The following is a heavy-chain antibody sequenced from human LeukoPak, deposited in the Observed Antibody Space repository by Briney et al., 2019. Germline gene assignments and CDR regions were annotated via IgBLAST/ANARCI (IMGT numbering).Heavy chain of an antibody. CDR2: ISYEGSNI. CDR3: AKDSVGVAGPDY. V-gene: IGHV3-30*18. J-gene: IGHJ4*02. D-gene: IGHD6-19*01. Sequence: GGSLRLSCAASGFTFSTYDMHWVRQAPGKGLEWLAVISYEGSNIYYADSVKGRFTISSDNSKNTLYLQMNSLRAEDTAVYYCAKDSVGVAGPDYWGQGTLVTVSS. CDR1: GFTFSTYD.